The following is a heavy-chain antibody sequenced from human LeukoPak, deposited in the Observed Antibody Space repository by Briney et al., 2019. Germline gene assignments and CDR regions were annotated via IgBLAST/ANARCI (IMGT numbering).Heavy chain of an antibody. V-gene: IGHV4-34*01. CDR1: GGSFSGYY. J-gene: IGHJ4*02. CDR3: ARLTPYGHFYYDFWSGYYNAPYYFDY. Sequence: PSETLSLTCAVYGGSFSGYYWSWIRQPPGKGLEWIGEINHSGSTNYNPSLKSRVTISVDTSKNQFSLKLSSVTAADTAVYYCARLTPYGHFYYDFWSGYYNAPYYFDYWGQGTLVTVSS. D-gene: IGHD3-3*01. CDR2: INHSGST.